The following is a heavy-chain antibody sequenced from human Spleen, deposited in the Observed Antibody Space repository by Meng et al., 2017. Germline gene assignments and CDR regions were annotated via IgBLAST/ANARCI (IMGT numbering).Heavy chain of an antibody. V-gene: IGHV1-69*02. Sequence: SVKVSCKASGGTFISYTISWVRQAPGQGLEWMGRIIPILGITNYPQKFQGRVTITADKSTSTAYMELSSLRSDDTALYYCARADYYDSSGYHYDFDDWGQGTMVTVSS. D-gene: IGHD3-22*01. CDR2: IIPILGIT. CDR3: ARADYYDSSGYHYDFDD. J-gene: IGHJ4*01. CDR1: GGTFISYT.